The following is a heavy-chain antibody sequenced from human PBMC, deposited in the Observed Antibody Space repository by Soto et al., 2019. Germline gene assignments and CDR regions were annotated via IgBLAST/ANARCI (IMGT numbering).Heavy chain of an antibody. D-gene: IGHD3-3*01. CDR3: ARHKRDLRFLEWSYYFDY. V-gene: IGHV3-30-3*01. CDR1: GFTFSSYA. Sequence: QVQLVESGGDVVQPGRSLRLSCAVSGFTFSSYAMHWVRQAPGKGLEWVAVISYDGSNKYYADYVKGRFTISRDNSKNTLYLQMNSLRAEDTAVYYCARHKRDLRFLEWSYYFDYWGQGTLVSVSS. J-gene: IGHJ4*02. CDR2: ISYDGSNK.